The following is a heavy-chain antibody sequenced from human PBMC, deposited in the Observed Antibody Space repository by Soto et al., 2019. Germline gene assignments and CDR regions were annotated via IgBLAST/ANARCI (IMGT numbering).Heavy chain of an antibody. Sequence: SETLSLTCVVSNFSISSGYCWCCIRQAPGKGLEWIASIYRSGTTSYNPSLKSRVTISVDPSKNQFSLMLTAVTAADTAVYYCARTPSGSYYSVFNYWGRGSLVTVSS. V-gene: IGHV4-38-2*01. D-gene: IGHD1-26*01. J-gene: IGHJ4*02. CDR3: ARTPSGSYYSVFNY. CDR2: IYRSGTT. CDR1: NFSISSGYC.